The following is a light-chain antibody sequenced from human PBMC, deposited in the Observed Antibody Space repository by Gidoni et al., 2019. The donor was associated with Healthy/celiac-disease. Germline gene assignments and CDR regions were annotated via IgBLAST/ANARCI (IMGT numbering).Light chain of an antibody. V-gene: IGKV1-5*01. CDR2: DAS. CDR1: QSISSW. J-gene: IGKJ1*01. CDR3: QQYNSDSGT. Sequence: DIQMTQSPSTLSASVGDRVTITCRASQSISSWLAWYQQKPGKAPKLLIYDASSLESGVPSRFSGGGSGTEFTLTISSLQPDDFATYYCQQYNSDSGTFGQGTKVEIK.